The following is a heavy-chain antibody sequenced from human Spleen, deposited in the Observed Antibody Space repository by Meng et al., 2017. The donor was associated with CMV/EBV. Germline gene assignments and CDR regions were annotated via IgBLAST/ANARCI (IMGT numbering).Heavy chain of an antibody. V-gene: IGHV3-23*01. D-gene: IGHD1-20*01. CDR1: GFTFSS. J-gene: IGHJ4*02. Sequence: LSLTCAASGFTFSSMSWVRQTPGQGLEWVSSITGSGGNTYYADSVKGRFTISRDNSKDTLYLQMNSLRAEDTAVYYCAKDRSIPGTWYYWGQGTLVTVSS. CDR2: ITGSGGNT. CDR3: AKDRSIPGTWYY.